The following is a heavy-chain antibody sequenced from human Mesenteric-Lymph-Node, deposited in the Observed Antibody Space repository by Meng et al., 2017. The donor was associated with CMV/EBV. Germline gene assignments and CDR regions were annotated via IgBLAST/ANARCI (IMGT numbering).Heavy chain of an antibody. Sequence: GESLKISCTASGFTFNNYGFHWARQAPGKGLEWVALIWYDGSNKKYGDSVKGRFFISRDNSQSTVYLEMSSLRAEDTAVYYCAKALGRGYDLWSAYYTRDNSHYYVMDVWGQGTTVTVSS. J-gene: IGHJ6*02. V-gene: IGHV3-33*06. CDR1: GFTFNNYG. CDR3: AKALGRGYDLWSAYYTRDNSHYYVMDV. D-gene: IGHD3-3*01. CDR2: IWYDGSNK.